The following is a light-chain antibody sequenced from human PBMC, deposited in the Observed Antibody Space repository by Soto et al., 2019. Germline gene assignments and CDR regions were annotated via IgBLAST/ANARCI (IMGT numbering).Light chain of an antibody. CDR1: NIGSKS. Sequence: SYELTQPPSVSVAPGQTARITCGGNNIGSKSVHWYQQKPGQAPVLVVYDDSDRPSGIPERFSGSNSGNTATLTITGLQTGDEADYYCGTWDSSLRGVFGGGTKLTVL. CDR2: DDS. V-gene: IGLV3-21*02. J-gene: IGLJ3*02. CDR3: GTWDSSLRGV.